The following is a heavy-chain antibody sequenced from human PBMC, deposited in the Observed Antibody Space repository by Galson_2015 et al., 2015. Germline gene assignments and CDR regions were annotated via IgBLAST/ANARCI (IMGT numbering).Heavy chain of an antibody. CDR1: GFSVSSIG. Sequence: SLRLSCAASGFSVSSIGVSWVRQAPGKGLEWVSSISKGGVTYYADSEKGRFTISRDSSKNTVYMQMNSLTAEDTAVYSCASLHYGHWGQGTLVTVSS. CDR2: ISKGGVT. CDR3: ASLHYGH. J-gene: IGHJ4*02. V-gene: IGHV3-23*01. D-gene: IGHD3-10*01.